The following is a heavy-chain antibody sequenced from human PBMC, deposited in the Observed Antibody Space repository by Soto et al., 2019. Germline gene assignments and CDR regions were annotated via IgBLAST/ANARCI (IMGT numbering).Heavy chain of an antibody. D-gene: IGHD6-6*01. CDR2: INYRWPA. Sequence: SETLSLTCSVSGGSINNSTSFWGWLRQSPGKGLEWIATINYRWPAEYNPSLKSRVTISVDGSRNVLSLQMNYVTAPDTAVYYCANYFMSRPWFDTWGQGTLVTVSS. J-gene: IGHJ5*02. CDR3: ANYFMSRPWFDT. V-gene: IGHV4-39*02. CDR1: GGSINNSTSF.